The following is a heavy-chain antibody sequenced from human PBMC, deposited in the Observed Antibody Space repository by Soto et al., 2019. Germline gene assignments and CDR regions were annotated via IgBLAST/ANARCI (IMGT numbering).Heavy chain of an antibody. V-gene: IGHV1-2*02. J-gene: IGHJ5*02. Sequence: ASVKVSCKASGYTFTGYYMHWVRQAPGQGLEWMGWINPNSGGTNYAQKFQGRVTLTRDTSISTAYMELSRLRSDDTAVYYCARCIAAAFDWFDPVGQGTLVTVS. CDR2: INPNSGGT. CDR3: ARCIAAAFDWFDP. CDR1: GYTFTGYY. D-gene: IGHD6-13*01.